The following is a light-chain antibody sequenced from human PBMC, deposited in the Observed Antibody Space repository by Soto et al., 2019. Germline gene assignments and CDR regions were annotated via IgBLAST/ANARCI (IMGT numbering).Light chain of an antibody. CDR2: AAS. CDR1: QEISNS. J-gene: IGKJ4*01. Sequence: DIQMTQSPSSLSASVGDRVTITCRASQEISNSLAWYQQKPGKVPKLLIYAASTLQSGVPTRFSGSGSETDFTLTISSLQPEDVATYYCQRYDSAPALTFGGGTKVEIK. V-gene: IGKV1-27*01. CDR3: QRYDSAPALT.